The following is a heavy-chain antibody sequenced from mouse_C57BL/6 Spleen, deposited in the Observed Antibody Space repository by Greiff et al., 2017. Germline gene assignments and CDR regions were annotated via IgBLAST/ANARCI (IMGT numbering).Heavy chain of an antibody. J-gene: IGHJ3*01. D-gene: IGHD2-4*01. Sequence: VQLQQSGPELVKPGASVKMSCKASGYTFTDYNMHWVKQSHGKSLEWIGYINPNNGGTSYNQKFKGKATLTVNKSSSTAYMELRSLTSEDSAVYYCARCAYDYSAWFAYWGQGTLVTVSA. V-gene: IGHV1-22*01. CDR1: GYTFTDYN. CDR3: ARCAYDYSAWFAY. CDR2: INPNNGGT.